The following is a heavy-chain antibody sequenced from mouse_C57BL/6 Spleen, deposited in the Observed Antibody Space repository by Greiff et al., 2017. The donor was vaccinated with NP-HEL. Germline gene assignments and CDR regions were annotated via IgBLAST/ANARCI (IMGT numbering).Heavy chain of an antibody. CDR3: AIYYDYGKAYAMDY. V-gene: IGHV1-18*01. D-gene: IGHD2-4*01. Sequence: VQLQQSGPELVKPGASVKIPCKASGYTFTDYNMDWVKQSHGKSLEWIGDINPNNGGTIYNQKFKGKATLTVDKSSSTAYMELRSLTSEDTAVYYCAIYYDYGKAYAMDYWGQGTSVTVSS. J-gene: IGHJ4*01. CDR2: INPNNGGT. CDR1: GYTFTDYN.